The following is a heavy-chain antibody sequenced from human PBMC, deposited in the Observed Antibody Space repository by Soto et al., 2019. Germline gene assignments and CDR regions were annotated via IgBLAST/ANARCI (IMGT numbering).Heavy chain of an antibody. V-gene: IGHV3-30*18. D-gene: IGHD3-10*01. CDR2: ISYDGSNK. CDR1: GFTFSSYG. J-gene: IGHJ4*02. CDR3: AKGFSSYGRRGNFDY. Sequence: GGSLRLSCAASGFTFSSYGMHWVRQAPGKGLEWVAVISYDGSNKYYADSVKGRFTISRDNSKNTLYLQMNSLRAEDTAVYYCAKGFSSYGRRGNFDYWGQGTLVTVSS.